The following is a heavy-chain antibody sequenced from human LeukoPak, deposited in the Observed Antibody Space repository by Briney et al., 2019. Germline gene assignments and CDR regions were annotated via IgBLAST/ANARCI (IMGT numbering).Heavy chain of an antibody. CDR1: GFTFSSYE. J-gene: IGHJ3*02. CDR3: AHVKARSGSTFDI. D-gene: IGHD3-10*01. V-gene: IGHV3-48*03. CDR2: ISSSGSTV. Sequence: PGGSLRLSCAASGFTFSSYEMNWVRQAPGKGLEWVSYISSSGSTVYYADSVKGRLTVSRDNAKNSLYLQMNSLRDEDTAVYYCAHVKARSGSTFDIWGQGTMVTVSS.